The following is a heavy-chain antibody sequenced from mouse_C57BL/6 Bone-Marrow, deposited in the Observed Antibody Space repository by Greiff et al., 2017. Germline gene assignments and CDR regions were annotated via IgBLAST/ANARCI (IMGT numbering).Heavy chain of an antibody. CDR1: GYSITSGYY. Sequence: EVKLMESGPGLVKPSQSLSLTCSVTGYSITSGYYWNWIRQFPGNKLEWMGYISYDGSNNYNPSLKNRISITRDTSKYQFFLKLNSVTTEDTATYYCARYYGSSYDFDYWGQGTTLTVSS. V-gene: IGHV3-6*01. J-gene: IGHJ2*01. CDR3: ARYYGSSYDFDY. CDR2: ISYDGSN. D-gene: IGHD1-1*01.